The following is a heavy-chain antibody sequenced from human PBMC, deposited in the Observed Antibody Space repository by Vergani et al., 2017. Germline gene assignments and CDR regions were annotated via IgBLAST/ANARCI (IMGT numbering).Heavy chain of an antibody. V-gene: IGHV3-23*01. CDR3: AKALAGSIWYFDL. CDR2: IRGSGGST. Sequence: EVQLLESGGGLVQPGGSLRLSCAASGFTFSSYAMGWVRQAPGKGLEWVSAIRGSGGSTSYADSVKGRFTISRDNSKDTLCLQMNSLRGDDTAVYYCAKALAGSIWYFDLWGRGTLVTVSS. J-gene: IGHJ2*01. D-gene: IGHD3-10*01. CDR1: GFTFSSYA.